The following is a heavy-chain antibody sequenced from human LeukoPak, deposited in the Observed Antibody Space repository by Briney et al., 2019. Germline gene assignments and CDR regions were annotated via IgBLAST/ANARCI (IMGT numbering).Heavy chain of an antibody. CDR2: INPNSGGT. J-gene: IGHJ6*02. Sequence: ASVKVSCKASGYTFTGYYMHWVRQAPGQGPEWMGWINPNSGGTNYAQKFQGRVTMTRDTSISTAYMELSRLRSDDTAVYYCARGGRRYSSGWYYYYGMDVWGQGTTVTVSS. CDR1: GYTFTGYY. V-gene: IGHV1-2*02. D-gene: IGHD6-19*01. CDR3: ARGGRRYSSGWYYYYGMDV.